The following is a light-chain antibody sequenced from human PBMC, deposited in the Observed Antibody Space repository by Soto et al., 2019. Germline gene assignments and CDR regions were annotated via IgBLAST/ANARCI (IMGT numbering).Light chain of an antibody. V-gene: IGLV4-69*01. J-gene: IGLJ2*01. CDR2: LNNDGSH. CDR3: QTWDTGIQV. CDR1: SGHSTYV. Sequence: QSVLTQSPSASASLGASVKLTCTLSSGHSTYVIAWHQQQPEKGPRYLMKLNNDGSHEKGDGIPDRFSGSTSGAERYLTISRLQSEDEADYYCQTWDTGIQVFGGGTKVTVL.